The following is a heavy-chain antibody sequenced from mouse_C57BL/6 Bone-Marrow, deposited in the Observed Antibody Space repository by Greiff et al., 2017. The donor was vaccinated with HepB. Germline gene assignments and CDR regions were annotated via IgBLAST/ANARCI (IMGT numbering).Heavy chain of an antibody. J-gene: IGHJ2*01. D-gene: IGHD2-3*01. CDR3: ARKRIYDGYLDY. CDR2: ISYDGSN. V-gene: IGHV3-6*01. CDR1: GYSITSGYY. Sequence: EVKLMESGPGLVKPSQSLSLTCSVTGYSITSGYYWNWIRQFPGNKLEWMGYISYDGSNNYNPSLKNRISITRDTSKNQFFLKLNSVTTEDTATYYCARKRIYDGYLDYWGQGTTLTVSS.